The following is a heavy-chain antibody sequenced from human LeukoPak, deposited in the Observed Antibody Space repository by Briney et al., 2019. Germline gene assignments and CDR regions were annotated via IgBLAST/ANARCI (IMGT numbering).Heavy chain of an antibody. CDR3: VRRERGAENLDY. Sequence: SETLSLTCTVSGASISNYYWSWIRQPPGKGLECIGYVSYSGRTNHNPTLKSRVTISADTSKNQFSLKLTSVTAADTAVYYCVRRERGAENLDYWGQGTLVTVSS. V-gene: IGHV4-59*08. CDR1: GASISNYY. J-gene: IGHJ4*02. D-gene: IGHD1-1*01. CDR2: VSYSGRT.